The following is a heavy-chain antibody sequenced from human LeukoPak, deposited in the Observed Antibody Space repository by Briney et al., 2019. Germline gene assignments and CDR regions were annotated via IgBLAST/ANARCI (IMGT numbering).Heavy chain of an antibody. J-gene: IGHJ4*02. CDR2: IYYTGKT. Sequence: SETLSLTCAVSGGSINTHYWGWIRQPPGKGLEWIGNIYYTGKTTYNPSLKSRVTIYLDTSRNHLSLKLTSVLAADTAIYYCVRRDPGWNYFDYWGQGILVTVSS. CDR1: GGSINTHY. CDR3: VRRDPGWNYFDY. D-gene: IGHD6-19*01. V-gene: IGHV4-59*08.